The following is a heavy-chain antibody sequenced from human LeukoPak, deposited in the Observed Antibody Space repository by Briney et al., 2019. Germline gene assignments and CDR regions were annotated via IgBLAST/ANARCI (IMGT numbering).Heavy chain of an antibody. CDR1: GFTFSSYA. V-gene: IGHV3-30-3*01. CDR2: ISYDGSNK. CDR3: AKGSDYYDSSGYYYVYDLDY. D-gene: IGHD3-22*01. J-gene: IGHJ4*02. Sequence: GGSLRLSCAASGFTFSSYAMHWVRQAPGKGLEWVAVISYDGSNKYYADSVKGRFTISRDNSKNTLYLQMNSLRAEDTAVYYCAKGSDYYDSSGYYYVYDLDYWGQGTLVTVSS.